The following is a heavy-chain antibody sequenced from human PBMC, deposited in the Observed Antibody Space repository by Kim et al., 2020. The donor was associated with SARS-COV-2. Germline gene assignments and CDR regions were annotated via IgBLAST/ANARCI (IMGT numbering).Heavy chain of an antibody. Sequence: GGSLRLSCAASGFTFSSYSMNWVRQAPGKGLEWVSYISSSSSTIYYADSVKGRFTISRDNAKNSLYLQMNSLRAEDTAVYYCARANSYYDFWSGLGGMDVWGQGTTVTVSS. V-gene: IGHV3-48*04. D-gene: IGHD3-3*01. CDR1: GFTFSSYS. J-gene: IGHJ6*02. CDR2: ISSSSSTI. CDR3: ARANSYYDFWSGLGGMDV.